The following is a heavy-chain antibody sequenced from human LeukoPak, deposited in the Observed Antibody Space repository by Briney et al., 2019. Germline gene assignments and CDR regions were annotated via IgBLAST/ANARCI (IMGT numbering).Heavy chain of an antibody. D-gene: IGHD3-22*01. CDR1: GYTFTSYY. J-gene: IGHJ4*02. V-gene: IGHV1-46*01. Sequence: ASVKVSCKASGYTFTSYYMHWVRQAPGQGLEWMGIINPSGGSTSYAQKFQGRVTMTRDTSTSTVYMELSSLRAEDTAVYYCARSGYYSDSSGFYYPHDYWGQGTLVTVSS. CDR3: ARSGYYSDSSGFYYPHDY. CDR2: INPSGGST.